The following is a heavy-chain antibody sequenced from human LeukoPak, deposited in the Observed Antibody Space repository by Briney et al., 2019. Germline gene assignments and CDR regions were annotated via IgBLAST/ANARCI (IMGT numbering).Heavy chain of an antibody. Sequence: PAETLSLTCTVSGGSISSYYWSWIRQPPGKGLEWIGYIYYSGSPNYNPSLKSRVTISVDTSKNQFSLKLSSVTAADTAVYYCAREPGRGYSYGSFDYWGQGTLVTVSS. V-gene: IGHV4-59*01. D-gene: IGHD5-18*01. CDR1: GGSISSYY. J-gene: IGHJ4*02. CDR3: AREPGRGYSYGSFDY. CDR2: IYYSGSP.